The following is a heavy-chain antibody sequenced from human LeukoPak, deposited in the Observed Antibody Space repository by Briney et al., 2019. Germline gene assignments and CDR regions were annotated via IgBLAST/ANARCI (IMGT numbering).Heavy chain of an antibody. D-gene: IGHD4-23*01. CDR1: GFTFSSYW. Sequence: GGSLRLSCAVSGFTFSSYWMHWVRQAPGKGLVWVSRIDRDGSRINYADSVKGRFSISRDNGKNTLFLQMNSLRAEDAAVYYCVRGNDYGGPHYWGQGTLVTVSS. J-gene: IGHJ4*02. CDR3: VRGNDYGGPHY. V-gene: IGHV3-74*01. CDR2: IDRDGSRI.